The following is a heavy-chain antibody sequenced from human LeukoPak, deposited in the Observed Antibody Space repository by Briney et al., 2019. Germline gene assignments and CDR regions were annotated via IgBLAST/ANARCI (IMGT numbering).Heavy chain of an antibody. CDR2: ISVYNGHT. J-gene: IGHJ4*02. D-gene: IGHD3-10*01. CDR3: ARQAGLWFGNFDY. V-gene: IGHV1-18*01. Sequence: ASVKVSCKASGYTFTSNSISWVRQAPGQGLEWMGWISVYNGHTEYSPKFQGRVTMTTDTSTAYMELGSLRADDTAIYCCARQAGLWFGNFDYWGQGTLVTVSS. CDR1: GYTFTSNS.